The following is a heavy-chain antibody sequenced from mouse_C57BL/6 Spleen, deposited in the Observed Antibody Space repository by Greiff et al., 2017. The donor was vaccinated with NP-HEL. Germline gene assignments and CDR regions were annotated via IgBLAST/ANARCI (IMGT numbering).Heavy chain of an antibody. Sequence: EVMLVESGGGLVKPGGSLKLSCAASGFTFSSYSMSWVRQTPEKRLEWVATISDGGSYTYYPDNLKGRFTISRDNAKNNMYLQMSHLKSEDTAMYYSARERDWDRWFAYWGQGTLVTVSA. V-gene: IGHV5-4*01. D-gene: IGHD4-1*01. CDR1: GFTFSSYS. CDR2: ISDGGSYT. CDR3: ARERDWDRWFAY. J-gene: IGHJ3*01.